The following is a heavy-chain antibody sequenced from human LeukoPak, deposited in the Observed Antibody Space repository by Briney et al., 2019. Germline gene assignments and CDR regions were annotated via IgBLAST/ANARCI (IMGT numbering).Heavy chain of an antibody. Sequence: GGSLRLSCAASGFTFSSYSMNWVRQAPGKGLEYVSAISSNGGSTYYANSVKGRFTISRDNSKNTLYLQMGSLRAEDMAVYYCARRDGYNSFDYWGQGTLVTVSS. CDR2: ISSNGGST. J-gene: IGHJ4*02. CDR3: ARRDGYNSFDY. CDR1: GFTFSSYS. D-gene: IGHD5-24*01. V-gene: IGHV3-64*01.